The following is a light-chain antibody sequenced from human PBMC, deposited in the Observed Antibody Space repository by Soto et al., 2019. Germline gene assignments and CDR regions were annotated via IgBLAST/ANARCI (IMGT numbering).Light chain of an antibody. CDR1: SSDVGGYNY. CDR2: DVS. CDR3: SSYTSCSTVV. J-gene: IGLJ2*01. V-gene: IGLV2-14*01. Sequence: QSALTQPASVSGSHGQSNTISCTGTSSDVGGYNYVSWYQQHPGKAPKLMIYDVSNRPSGVSNRFSGSKSGNTASLTISGLQAEDEADYYCSSYTSCSTVVFGGGTKLTVL.